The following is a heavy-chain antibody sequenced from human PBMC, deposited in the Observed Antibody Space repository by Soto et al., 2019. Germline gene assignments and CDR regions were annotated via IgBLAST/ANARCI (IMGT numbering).Heavy chain of an antibody. CDR1: GYTFTSYG. CDR2: ISAYNGNT. V-gene: IGHV1-18*01. CDR3: AREEYYYDSRGWFDT. Sequence: ASVKVSCKASGYTFTSYGISWVRQAPGQGLEWMGWISAYNGNTNYAQKLQGRVTMTTDTSTSTAYMELRSLRSDDTAVYYCAREEYYYDSRGWFDTWGQGTLVTVSS. D-gene: IGHD3-22*01. J-gene: IGHJ5*02.